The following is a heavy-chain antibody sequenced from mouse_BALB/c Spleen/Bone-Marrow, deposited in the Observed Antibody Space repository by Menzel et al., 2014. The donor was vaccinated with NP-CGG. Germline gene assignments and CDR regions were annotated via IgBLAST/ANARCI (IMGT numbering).Heavy chain of an antibody. J-gene: IGHJ3*01. Sequence: QVQLKESGPELVKPGAPVRISCKASGYTFTSYYIHWVKQRPGQGLEWIGWIYPGNVNTKYNEKFKGKATLTADKSSSTAYMQLSSLTSEDSAVYFCARDYDYDAWFAYWGQGTLATVSA. CDR3: ARDYDYDAWFAY. CDR2: IYPGNVNT. CDR1: GYTFTSYY. D-gene: IGHD2-4*01. V-gene: IGHV1S56*01.